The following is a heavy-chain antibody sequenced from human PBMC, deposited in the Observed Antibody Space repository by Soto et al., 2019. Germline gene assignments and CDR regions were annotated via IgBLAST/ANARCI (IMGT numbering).Heavy chain of an antibody. CDR1: GGTFSSYA. Sequence: QVQLVQSGAEVKKPGSSVKVSCKASGGTFSSYAISWVRQAPGQGLEWMGGIIPIFGTANYAQKFQGRVTITADESTRTAYMELSSLRSEDTTVYYCARSAIVVVTAIPGHAFDIWGQGKMLTVSS. D-gene: IGHD2-21*02. J-gene: IGHJ3*02. CDR3: ARSAIVVVTAIPGHAFDI. CDR2: IIPIFGTA. V-gene: IGHV1-69*01.